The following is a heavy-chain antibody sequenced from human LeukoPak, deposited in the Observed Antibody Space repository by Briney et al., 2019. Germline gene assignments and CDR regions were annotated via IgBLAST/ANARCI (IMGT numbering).Heavy chain of an antibody. J-gene: IGHJ4*02. CDR1: GFTFSNYA. V-gene: IGHV3-23*01. Sequence: GGSLILSCAASGFTFSNYAMNWVRQAPGRGLEWVSAINPSGGSTYYADSVKGRFTISRDNSKNTLYLQMNSLRAEDTALYFCAKAVSHSYFDFWGQGTLVTLSA. CDR3: AKAVSHSYFDF. CDR2: INPSGGST. D-gene: IGHD6-19*01.